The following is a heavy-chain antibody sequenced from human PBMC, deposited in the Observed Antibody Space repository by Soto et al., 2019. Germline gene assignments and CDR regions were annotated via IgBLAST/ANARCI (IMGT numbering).Heavy chain of an antibody. D-gene: IGHD3-10*01. Sequence: PSETLSLTCAFSVDSISSGAYSWCWIRQPPGKGLEWIGYIYHSGSTYYNPSLKNRVTISVDRSKNQFSLKLSSVTAADTAVYYCARGVVRVTMVRGVINASDIWGQGTMVTVSS. CDR2: IYHSGST. CDR1: VDSISSGAYS. CDR3: ARGVVRVTMVRGVINASDI. V-gene: IGHV4-30-2*01. J-gene: IGHJ3*02.